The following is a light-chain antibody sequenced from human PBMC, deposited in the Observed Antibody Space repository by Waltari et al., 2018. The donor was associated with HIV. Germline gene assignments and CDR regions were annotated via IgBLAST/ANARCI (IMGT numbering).Light chain of an antibody. CDR2: KAS. V-gene: IGKV1-5*03. Sequence: DIQMTQSPSTLSASVGDRVTITCRASQSISSWLAWYQQKSGKAPKLLIYKASSLKSGVPSRFSGSGSGTEFTLTINSLQPDDFATYYCQQYNSYSWTFGKGTKVEIK. CDR3: QQYNSYSWT. CDR1: QSISSW. J-gene: IGKJ1*01.